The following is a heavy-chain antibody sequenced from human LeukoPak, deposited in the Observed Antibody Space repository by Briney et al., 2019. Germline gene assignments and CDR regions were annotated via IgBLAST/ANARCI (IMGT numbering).Heavy chain of an antibody. CDR3: ASVNGYYLYYYMDV. Sequence: SETLSLTCSVSGGSISSSTHYRGWIRQPPGKGLEWIGSIYYSGSTYYNPSLKSRVTISVDTSKNQFSLKLSSVTAADTAVYYCASVNGYYLYYYMDVWGKGTTVTISS. J-gene: IGHJ6*03. CDR1: GGSISSSTHY. CDR2: IYYSGST. V-gene: IGHV4-39*01. D-gene: IGHD2-8*01.